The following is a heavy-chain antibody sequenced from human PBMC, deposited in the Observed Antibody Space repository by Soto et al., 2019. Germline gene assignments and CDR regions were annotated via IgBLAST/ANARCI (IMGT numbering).Heavy chain of an antibody. CDR2: ISYDGSSR. Sequence: GWSLRLSCAASGFTFSSYGMHWVRQAPGKGLEWVAFISYDGSSRDYEDSVQGRFTISRDNSKSTLFLQMNNLRTEDTAVYYCAKEVAVVGSFLYYYYAMDVWGQGTTVTVSS. D-gene: IGHD6-19*01. V-gene: IGHV3-30*18. CDR3: AKEVAVVGSFLYYYYAMDV. CDR1: GFTFSSYG. J-gene: IGHJ6*02.